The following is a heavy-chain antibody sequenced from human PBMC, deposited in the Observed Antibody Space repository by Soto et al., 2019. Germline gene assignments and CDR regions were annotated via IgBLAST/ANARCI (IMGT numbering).Heavy chain of an antibody. V-gene: IGHV3-23*01. D-gene: IGHD2-8*01. CDR2: IDGSGNRT. CDR3: AKSGDGTSPPFDY. Sequence: GGSLRLSCAASGFTFNTYDMSWVRQAPGKGLEWVSGIDGSGNRTYYADPVRGRFTISRDNSKNALYLQMNSLRAEDSVLFYCAKSGDGTSPPFDYWGQGTLVTVSS. J-gene: IGHJ4*02. CDR1: GFTFNTYD.